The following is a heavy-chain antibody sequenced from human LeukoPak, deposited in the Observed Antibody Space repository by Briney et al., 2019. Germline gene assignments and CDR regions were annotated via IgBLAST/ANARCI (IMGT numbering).Heavy chain of an antibody. D-gene: IGHD5-18*01. CDR2: IYYSGST. Sequence: SETLSLTCTVSGGSISSYYWSWIRQPPGKGLEWIGYIYYSGSTNYNPSLKSRVTISVDTSKNQFSLKLSSVTAADTAVYCCAANSYGYVTPFDYWGQGTLVTVSS. V-gene: IGHV4-59*08. J-gene: IGHJ4*02. CDR1: GGSISSYY. CDR3: AANSYGYVTPFDY.